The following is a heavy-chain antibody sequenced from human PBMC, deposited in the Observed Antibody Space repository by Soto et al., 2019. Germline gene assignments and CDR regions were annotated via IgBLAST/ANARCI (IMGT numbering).Heavy chain of an antibody. D-gene: IGHD3-3*01. Sequence: ASVKVSCKASGYTFTSYAMHWVRQAPGQRLEWMGWINAGNGNTKYSQKFQGRVTITRDTSASTAYMELSSLRSEDTAVYYCARSFGGVLGDGEPGLQRCAVVFIIIPISACKPLQGLPWG. J-gene: IGHJ5*02. V-gene: IGHV1-3*01. CDR1: GYTFTSYA. CDR2: INAGNGNT. CDR3: ARSFGGVLGDGEPGLQRCAVVFIIIPISACKPLQGLP.